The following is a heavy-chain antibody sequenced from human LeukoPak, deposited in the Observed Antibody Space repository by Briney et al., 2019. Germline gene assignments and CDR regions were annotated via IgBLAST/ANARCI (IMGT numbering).Heavy chain of an antibody. CDR3: ARNSGPMGGNWFDP. CDR1: GFTFSSYW. J-gene: IGHJ5*02. Sequence: GSLRLSCAASGFTFSSYWMSWIRQPPGKGLEWIGEINHSGSTNYNPSLKSRVTISVDTSKNQFSLKLSSVTAADTAVYYCARNSGPMGGNWFDPWGQGTLVTVSS. CDR2: INHSGST. D-gene: IGHD3-10*01. V-gene: IGHV4-34*01.